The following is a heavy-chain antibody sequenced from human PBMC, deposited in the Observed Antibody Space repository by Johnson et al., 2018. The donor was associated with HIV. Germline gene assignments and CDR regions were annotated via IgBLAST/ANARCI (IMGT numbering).Heavy chain of an antibody. V-gene: IGHV3-23*04. CDR3: ARERLRAGAFDI. Sequence: VQLVESGGGVMQPGKSLRLSCEASGFTFRSYAMHWVRQAPGKGLEWVSAISGSGGSTYYADSVKGRFTISRDNSKNTLYLQMNSLRAEDTAVYYCARERLRAGAFDIWGQGTMVTVSS. CDR2: ISGSGGST. CDR1: GFTFRSYA. D-gene: IGHD6-13*01. J-gene: IGHJ3*02.